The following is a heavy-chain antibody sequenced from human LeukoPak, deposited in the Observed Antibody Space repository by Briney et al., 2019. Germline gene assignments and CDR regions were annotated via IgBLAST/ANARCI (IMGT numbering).Heavy chain of an antibody. CDR3: ARGLWTQPGLVPFNY. V-gene: IGHV4-59*01. CDR2: IHHFGRT. D-gene: IGHD5-18*01. CDR1: GDSIISYY. J-gene: IGHJ4*02. Sequence: PSETLSLTCSVFGDSIISYYWNWLRQSPGKGLEWIGNIHHFGRTEYNSSLRSRVTMFLDSSKNQFSLKLTSVTPTDTAVYYCARGLWTQPGLVPFNYWGQGILVTVSS.